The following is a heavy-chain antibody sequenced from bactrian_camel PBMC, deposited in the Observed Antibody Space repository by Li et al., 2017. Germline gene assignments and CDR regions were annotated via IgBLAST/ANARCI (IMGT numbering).Heavy chain of an antibody. CDR1: GFTFSDTA. CDR3: AAGTRIIVGDYCDGITT. J-gene: IGHJ6*01. V-gene: IGHV3S2*01. CDR2: ITDGGSAK. Sequence: VQLVESGGGEVQPGGSLRLSCAASGFTFSDTAMTWVRQAAGKGVEWISSITDGGSAKRYAGSVKGRFTISQDNAKNIIYLQMSSLTPDDTAMYYCAAGTRIIVGDYCDGITTWGQGTQVTVS. D-gene: IGHD3*01.